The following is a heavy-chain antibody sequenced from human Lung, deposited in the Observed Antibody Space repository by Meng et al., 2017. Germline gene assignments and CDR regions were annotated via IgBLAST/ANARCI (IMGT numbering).Heavy chain of an antibody. D-gene: IGHD4-11*01. Sequence: QVPLQEWGAGVLKPSETLSLTFLVSGGSFSDYYWSWIRQPPGKGLEWIGEINHSGSTNYNPSLESRATISVDTSQNNLSLKLSSVTAADSAVYYCARGPTTMAHDFDYWGQGTLVTVSS. CDR2: INHSGST. V-gene: IGHV4-34*01. CDR1: GGSFSDYY. J-gene: IGHJ4*02. CDR3: ARGPTTMAHDFDY.